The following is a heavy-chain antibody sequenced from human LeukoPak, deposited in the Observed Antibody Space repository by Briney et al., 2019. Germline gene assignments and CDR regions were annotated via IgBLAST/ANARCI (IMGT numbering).Heavy chain of an antibody. V-gene: IGHV1-2*02. J-gene: IGHJ5*02. CDR1: GYTFTGYY. CDR3: ARNYSDWSDP. CDR2: INPNSGGT. Sequence: ASVKVSCKASGYTFTGYYMHWVRQAPGQGLEWMGWINPNSGGTNYAQKFQGRVTMTRDTSISTGYMELRRLKPDDTAVYYCARNYSDWSDPWGQGTLVTVSS. D-gene: IGHD4-11*01.